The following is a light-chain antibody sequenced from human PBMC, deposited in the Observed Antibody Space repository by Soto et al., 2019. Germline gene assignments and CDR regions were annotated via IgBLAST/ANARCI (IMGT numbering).Light chain of an antibody. CDR2: GAF. J-gene: IGKJ2*01. CDR1: QSINSNY. Sequence: EIALTQSPGTLSLSPGERATLSCRASQSINSNYLAWYQQKPGQAPRLLIYGAFNRATGIPDRFSGSGSGTDFTLTINRLEPEDFAVYYCSQYDNSPLYLFGHGTKLEIK. V-gene: IGKV3-20*01. CDR3: SQYDNSPLYL.